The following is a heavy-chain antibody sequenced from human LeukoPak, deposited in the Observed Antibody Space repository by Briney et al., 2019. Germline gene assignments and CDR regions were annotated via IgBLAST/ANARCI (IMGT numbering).Heavy chain of an antibody. J-gene: IGHJ6*02. CDR3: AREGYYSGMDV. CDR2: IGSSISYI. CDR1: GFTFSSYS. Sequence: GGSLRLSCAASGFTFSSYSMKWVRQAPGKGLEWVSFIGSSISYISYAHSAKGRFTISRDNAKNSLYLQMNSLRAEDTAVYYCAREGYYSGMDVWGQRTSFIVSS. V-gene: IGHV3-21*01.